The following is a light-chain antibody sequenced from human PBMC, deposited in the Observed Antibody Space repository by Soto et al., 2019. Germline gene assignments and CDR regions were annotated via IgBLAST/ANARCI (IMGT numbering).Light chain of an antibody. CDR2: RNN. V-gene: IGLV1-47*01. Sequence: QSVLTQPPSASGTPGQRVTISCSRSSSNIGSNYVYWYQQLPGTAPKLLIYRNNQRPSGVPDRFSGSNSGTSASLAISGLRSEDEADYYCAAWDDSLSGVVFGGGTKLTVL. CDR1: SSNIGSNY. J-gene: IGLJ2*01. CDR3: AAWDDSLSGVV.